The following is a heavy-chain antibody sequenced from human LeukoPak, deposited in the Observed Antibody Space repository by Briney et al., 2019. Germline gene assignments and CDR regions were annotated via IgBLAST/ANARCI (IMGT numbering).Heavy chain of an antibody. J-gene: IGHJ4*02. D-gene: IGHD6-13*01. Sequence: GGSLRLSCAASGFTFSTYAMDWVRQAPGKGLEWVSAISGSGGSTYYADSVKGRFTISRDDSENTLYLQLNSLRAEDTALYYCVKVRSWYPELDYWGQGTLVTVSS. CDR3: VKVRSWYPELDY. CDR1: GFTFSTYA. V-gene: IGHV3-23*01. CDR2: ISGSGGST.